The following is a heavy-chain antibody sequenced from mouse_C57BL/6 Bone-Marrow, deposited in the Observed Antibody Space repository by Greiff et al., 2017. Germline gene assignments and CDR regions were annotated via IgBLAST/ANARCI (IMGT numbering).Heavy chain of an antibody. D-gene: IGHD2-2*01. CDR3: VLWLRRGYDIDY. J-gene: IGHJ2*01. CDR2: IDPESGDT. CDR1: GFTITDDY. Sequence: DVQLQQSGAELVRPGASVKFSCTASGFTITDDYMHWVKQRPGQGLEWIGWIDPESGDTEYASKFKGKATITADTSSNTAYLQLSSLTTEDTAVEYCVLWLRRGYDIDYWGQGTTLTVSS. V-gene: IGHV14-4*01.